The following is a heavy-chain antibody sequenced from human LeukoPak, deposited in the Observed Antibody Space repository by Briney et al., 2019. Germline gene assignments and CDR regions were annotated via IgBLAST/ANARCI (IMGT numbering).Heavy chain of an antibody. V-gene: IGHV3-64*01. CDR2: ISSNGGST. CDR3: ARADFRAFDI. J-gene: IGHJ3*02. D-gene: IGHD2/OR15-2a*01. Sequence: GGSLRLSCAASGFTFSSYSMHWVRQAPGKGLEYVSAISSNGGSTYYANSVKGRFTISRDNSKNTLYLQMGSLRADDMALYYCARADFRAFDIWGQGTMVTVSS. CDR1: GFTFSSYS.